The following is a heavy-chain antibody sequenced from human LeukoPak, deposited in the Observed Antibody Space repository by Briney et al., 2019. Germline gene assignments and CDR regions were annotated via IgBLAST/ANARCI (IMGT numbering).Heavy chain of an antibody. CDR1: GGSISSYY. J-gene: IGHJ3*02. CDR3: ARDLRTYYDILTGYYPFGAFDI. V-gene: IGHV4-59*01. D-gene: IGHD3-9*01. Sequence: SETLSLTCTVSGGSISSYYWSWIRQPPGKGLEWIGYIYYSGSTNYNPSLKSRVTISVDTSKNQFSLKLSSVTAADTAVYYCARDLRTYYDILTGYYPFGAFDIWGQGTMVTVSS. CDR2: IYYSGST.